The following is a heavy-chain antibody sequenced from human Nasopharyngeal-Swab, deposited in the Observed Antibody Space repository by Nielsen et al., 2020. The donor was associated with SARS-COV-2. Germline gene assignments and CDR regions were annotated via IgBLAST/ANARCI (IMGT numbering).Heavy chain of an antibody. CDR2: INTNTGNP. J-gene: IGHJ2*01. V-gene: IGHV7-4-1*02. Sequence: WVRQAPGQGLEWMGWINTNTGNPTYAQGFTGRFVFSLDTSVNTAYLQISSLKAEDTAVYYCARDFTQGITIFGVVHDWYFDLWGRGTLVTVSS. CDR3: ARDFTQGITIFGVVHDWYFDL. D-gene: IGHD3-3*01.